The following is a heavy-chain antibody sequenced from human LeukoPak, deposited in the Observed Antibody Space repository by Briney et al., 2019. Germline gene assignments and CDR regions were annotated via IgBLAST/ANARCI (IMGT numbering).Heavy chain of an antibody. Sequence: PSETLSLTCNVSGGSISSSYYYWGWIRQPPGKGLEWVGSIYSSGSAYYNPSLKSRVTISVDTSKNQFSLKLSSVTAADTAVYYCARGLSSSWYLNYYYGMDVWGQGTTVAVSS. CDR3: ARGLSSSWYLNYYYGMDV. V-gene: IGHV4-39*07. CDR1: GGSISSSYYY. CDR2: IYSSGSA. J-gene: IGHJ6*02. D-gene: IGHD6-13*01.